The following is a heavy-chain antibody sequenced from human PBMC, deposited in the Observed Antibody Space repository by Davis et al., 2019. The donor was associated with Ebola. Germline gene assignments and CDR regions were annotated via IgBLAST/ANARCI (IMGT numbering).Heavy chain of an antibody. V-gene: IGHV3-15*06. Sequence: PGGSLRLSCVASGITFSNYDMSWVRQAPGKGLEWVGRIKSKTDDETTHYGARVKGRFTISRDDSKNTLYLQMNSLKTEDTALYYCTRGSGTYDWGQGTLVTVSS. D-gene: IGHD1-26*01. CDR3: TRGSGTYD. CDR2: IKSKTDDETT. J-gene: IGHJ4*02. CDR1: GITFSNYD.